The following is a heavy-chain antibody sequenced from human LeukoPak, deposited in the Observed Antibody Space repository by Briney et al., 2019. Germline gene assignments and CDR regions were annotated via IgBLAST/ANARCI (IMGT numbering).Heavy chain of an antibody. CDR1: GFTFSSYA. J-gene: IGHJ4*02. V-gene: IGHV3-23*01. Sequence: GGSLRLSCAASGFTFSSYAMSWVRQAPGKGLEWVSAISGSGGSTYYADSVKGRFTISRDNSKNTLYLQMNSLRAEDTAVYYCAKEGRVVEPAAISHNFDYWGQGTLVTVSS. D-gene: IGHD2-2*02. CDR2: ISGSGGST. CDR3: AKEGRVVEPAAISHNFDY.